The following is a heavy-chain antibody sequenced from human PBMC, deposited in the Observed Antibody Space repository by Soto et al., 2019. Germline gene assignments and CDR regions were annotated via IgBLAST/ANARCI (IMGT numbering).Heavy chain of an antibody. V-gene: IGHV1-24*01. Sequence: ASVKVSCQVSGYTLTELSMHWVRQAPGKGLEWMGGFDPEDGETIYAQKFQGRVTMTEDTSTDTAYMELSSLRSEDTAVYYCATVSPKGIAAAGAGPYDAFDIWGQGTMVTVSS. CDR1: GYTLTELS. CDR3: ATVSPKGIAAAGAGPYDAFDI. CDR2: FDPEDGET. D-gene: IGHD6-13*01. J-gene: IGHJ3*02.